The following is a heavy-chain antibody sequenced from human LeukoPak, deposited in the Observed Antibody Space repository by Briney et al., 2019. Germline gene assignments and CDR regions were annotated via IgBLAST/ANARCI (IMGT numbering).Heavy chain of an antibody. D-gene: IGHD6-13*01. Sequence: GGSLRLSCAASGFTFSSYAMSWVRQAPGKGLEWVSVISGSGGSTYYADSVKGRFTISRDNSKNTLYLQMNGLRAEDTAVYYCAENIAVAGTEYLYFQHWGQGTLVTVSS. CDR1: GFTFSSYA. CDR2: ISGSGGST. CDR3: AENIAVAGTEYLYFQH. J-gene: IGHJ1*01. V-gene: IGHV3-23*01.